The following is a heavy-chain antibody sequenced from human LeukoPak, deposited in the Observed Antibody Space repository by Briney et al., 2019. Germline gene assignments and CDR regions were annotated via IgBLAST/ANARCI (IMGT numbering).Heavy chain of an antibody. Sequence: SETLSLTCAVYGGSFSGYYWSWLRQPPGKGLEWIGEINHSGSTKYYQSLKSRHTIPVDTSKNQFSLKLSSVTPAETAVYYCARGAAALKRGSIVVVITTRGNWFDPWGQGTLVTVPS. CDR2: INHSGST. CDR1: GGSFSGYY. CDR3: ARGAAALKRGSIVVVITTRGNWFDP. J-gene: IGHJ5*02. D-gene: IGHD3-22*01. V-gene: IGHV4-34*01.